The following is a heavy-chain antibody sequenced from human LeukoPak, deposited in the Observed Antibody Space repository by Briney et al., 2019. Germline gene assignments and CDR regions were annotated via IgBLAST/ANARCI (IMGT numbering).Heavy chain of an antibody. CDR3: ASRPYCSSTSCYTVFDY. D-gene: IGHD2-2*02. Sequence: ASVKVSCKASGYTFTSYDINWVRQAPGQGLEWMGGIIPIFGTANYAQKFQGRVTITADESTSTAYMELSSLRSEDTAVYYCASRPYCSSTSCYTVFDYWGQGTLVTVSS. J-gene: IGHJ4*02. V-gene: IGHV1-69*13. CDR1: GYTFTSYD. CDR2: IIPIFGTA.